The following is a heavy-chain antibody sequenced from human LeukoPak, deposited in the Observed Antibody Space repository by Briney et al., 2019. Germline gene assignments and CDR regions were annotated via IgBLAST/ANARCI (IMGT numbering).Heavy chain of an antibody. Sequence: PSETLSLTCTVSGGSISSSSYYWGWIRQPPGKGLEWIGYIYYSGSTNYNPSLKSRVTISVDTSKNQFSLKLSSVTAADTAVYYCAREGSIPTIFGVVTPGGWFDPWGQGTLVTVSS. CDR3: AREGSIPTIFGVVTPGGWFDP. J-gene: IGHJ5*02. D-gene: IGHD3-3*01. V-gene: IGHV4-61*05. CDR2: IYYSGST. CDR1: GGSISSSSYY.